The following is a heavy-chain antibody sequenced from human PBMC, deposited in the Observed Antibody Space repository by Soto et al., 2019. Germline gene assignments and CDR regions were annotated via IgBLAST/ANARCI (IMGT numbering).Heavy chain of an antibody. Sequence: PGGSLRLSCAASGFNFNIFAMSWARQAPGKGLEWVSGIGGGDTHYADSVKGRFTISRDNSKSTVFLEMTSLRAEDTAMYYCAKDRQDHNAVWDPFDIWGQGTMVTVSS. CDR2: IGGGDT. D-gene: IGHD1-26*01. V-gene: IGHV3-23*01. CDR3: AKDRQDHNAVWDPFDI. CDR1: GFNFNIFA. J-gene: IGHJ3*02.